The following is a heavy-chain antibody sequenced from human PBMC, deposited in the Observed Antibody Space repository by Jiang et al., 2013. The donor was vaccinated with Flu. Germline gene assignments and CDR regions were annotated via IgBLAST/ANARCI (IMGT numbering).Heavy chain of an antibody. Sequence: GPGLVKTSGTLSLTCTVSGDSVTSDHWWGWVRQSPGKGLEWIAEISHTGTTNYNPSLKSRATISMDKSKNQFSLNLYSVTAADTALYYCATLGGKDCVGFTSCSFDFWGRGTLVTVSS. CDR3: ATLGGKDCVGFTSCSFDF. CDR1: GDSVTSDHW. CDR2: ISHTGTT. D-gene: IGHD2-2*01. J-gene: IGHJ4*02. V-gene: IGHV4-4*02.